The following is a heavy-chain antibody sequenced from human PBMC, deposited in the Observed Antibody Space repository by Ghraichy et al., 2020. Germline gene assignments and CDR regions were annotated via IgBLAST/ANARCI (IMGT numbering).Heavy chain of an antibody. CDR1: GYTFTSSY. Sequence: ASVKVSCKASGYTFTSSYMHWVRQAPGQGLEWMGIINPSGGSTSYEQKFQGRVTMTRDTSTSTVYMELSSLRSEDTAVYYCAREWGSSSWYPTAEYFQHWGQGNLVTVSS. J-gene: IGHJ1*01. CDR3: AREWGSSSWYPTAEYFQH. CDR2: INPSGGST. V-gene: IGHV1-46*01. D-gene: IGHD6-13*01.